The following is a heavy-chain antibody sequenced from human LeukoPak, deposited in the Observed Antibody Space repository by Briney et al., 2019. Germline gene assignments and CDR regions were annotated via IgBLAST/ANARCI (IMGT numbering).Heavy chain of an antibody. V-gene: IGHV6-1*01. CDR1: GDSVSNNRAT. J-gene: IGHJ4*02. CDR2: AYYRSKWYN. Sequence: SQTLSLTCAISGDSVSNNRATWNWIRQSPSRGLEWLGLAYYRSKWYNDYAVSVKSRITIKPDTSKNQFSLQLNSVTPEDTAVYYCVKDLYKGDTSSWYYFDYWGQGTLVTVSS. CDR3: VKDLYKGDTSSWYYFDY. D-gene: IGHD6-13*01.